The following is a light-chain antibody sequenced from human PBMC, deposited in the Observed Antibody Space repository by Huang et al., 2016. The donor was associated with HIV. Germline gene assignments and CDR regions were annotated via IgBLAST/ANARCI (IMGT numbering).Light chain of an antibody. CDR1: QSVNSY. Sequence: ETVLTQSPATLSLSPGEKATLSCRASQSVNSYLAWYQQKPGQPPRRLIYDTSNRATGIPARFSGSGSGTEFTLTISSLEPEDFAVYYCQQRKYWPPITFGQGTRLEIK. CDR3: QQRKYWPPIT. J-gene: IGKJ5*01. CDR2: DTS. V-gene: IGKV3-11*01.